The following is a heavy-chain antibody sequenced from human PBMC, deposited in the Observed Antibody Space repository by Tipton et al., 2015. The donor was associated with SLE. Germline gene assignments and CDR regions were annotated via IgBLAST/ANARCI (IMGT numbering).Heavy chain of an antibody. CDR2: ISHGGST. V-gene: IGHV4-34*01. D-gene: IGHD3-3*01. Sequence: TLSLTCAVYGGSFTGYYWRWIRQPPGKGLEWIGEISHGGSTNYNLSLKSRVTISMDTSKNQFSLKLSSVTAADTAVYYCAYSRRIAIFGVVDDFWSQGTLVTVPS. CDR1: GGSFTGYY. J-gene: IGHJ4*02. CDR3: AYSRRIAIFGVVDDF.